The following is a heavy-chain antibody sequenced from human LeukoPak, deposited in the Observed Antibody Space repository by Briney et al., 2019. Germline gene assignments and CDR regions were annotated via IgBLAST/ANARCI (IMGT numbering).Heavy chain of an antibody. D-gene: IGHD5-18*01. CDR2: INPNSGGT. CDR1: EYTFTGYY. V-gene: IGHV1-2*06. J-gene: IGHJ4*02. CDR3: VRDVLLDGYSYGTG. Sequence: GASVKVSCKASEYTFTGYYMHWVRQAPGQGLEWMGRINPNSGGTNYAQKFQGRVTMTRDTSISTAYMELSRLRSDDTAVYYCVRDVLLDGYSYGTGWGQGTLVTVSS.